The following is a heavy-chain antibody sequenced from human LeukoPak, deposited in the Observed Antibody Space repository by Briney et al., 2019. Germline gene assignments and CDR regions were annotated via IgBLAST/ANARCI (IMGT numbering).Heavy chain of an antibody. J-gene: IGHJ6*02. V-gene: IGHV4-39*01. CDR1: DGSISNRVYY. D-gene: IGHD2-2*01. Sequence: SETLSLTCTASDGSISNRVYYWGWIRQPPGKGLEWIGSISYTGSTYYNPSLKRRVTISVDTSKNQFSLKLNSVTAADTAVYYCARHPSSSRKPAYAIDVWGQGTTVTVSS. CDR2: ISYTGST. CDR3: ARHPSSSRKPAYAIDV.